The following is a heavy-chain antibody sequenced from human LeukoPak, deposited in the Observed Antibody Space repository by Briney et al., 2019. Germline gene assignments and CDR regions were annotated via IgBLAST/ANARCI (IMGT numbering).Heavy chain of an antibody. J-gene: IGHJ5*02. Sequence: GGSLRLSCAASGFTFSSYSMNWVRQAPGKGLEWVSSISSSSSYIYYADSVKGRFTISRDNAKNSLYLQMNSLRAEDTAVYFCARDAAGEGRLVITWFDPWGQGTLVTVSS. CDR1: GFTFSSYS. V-gene: IGHV3-21*04. CDR2: ISSSSSYI. CDR3: ARDAAGEGRLVITWFDP. D-gene: IGHD3-22*01.